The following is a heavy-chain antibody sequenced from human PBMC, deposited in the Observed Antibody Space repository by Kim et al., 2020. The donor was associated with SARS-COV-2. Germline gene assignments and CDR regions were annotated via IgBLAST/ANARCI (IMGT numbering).Heavy chain of an antibody. CDR3: AKTHTEWELLDDAPFDS. V-gene: IGHV3-23*01. D-gene: IGHD1-26*01. Sequence: GGSLRLSCAASGFTFGNYAMTWVRQAPGKGLQWVATISNFGGPTYYADSVKGRFTISRDNSKDTLYLQMNSLRAEDTARYFCAKTHTEWELLDDAPFDSWGQGALVTVSS. CDR2: ISNFGGPT. CDR1: GFTFGNYA. J-gene: IGHJ4*02.